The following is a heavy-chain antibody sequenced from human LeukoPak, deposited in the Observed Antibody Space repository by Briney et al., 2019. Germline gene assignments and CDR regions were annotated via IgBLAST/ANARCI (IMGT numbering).Heavy chain of an antibody. V-gene: IGHV3-30-3*01. J-gene: IGHJ4*02. CDR1: GFTFSSYA. D-gene: IGHD3-10*01. CDR3: ARDRAWIYYYGSGSYEGFDY. Sequence: PGGSLRLSCAASGFTFSSYAMHWVRQAPGKGLEWVAVISYDGSNKYYADSVKGRFTISRDNSKNTLYLRMNSLRAEDTAVYYCARDRAWIYYYGSGSYEGFDYWGQGTLVTVSS. CDR2: ISYDGSNK.